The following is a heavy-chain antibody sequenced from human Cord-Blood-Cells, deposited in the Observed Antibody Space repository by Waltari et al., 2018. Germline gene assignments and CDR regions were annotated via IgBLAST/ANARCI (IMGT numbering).Heavy chain of an antibody. CDR2: IFSNDEK. Sequence: QVTLKESGPVLVKPTETLTLTYTVSGFSLSNARMGVSWIRQPPGKALEWLAHIFSNDEKSYSTSLKSRLTISKDTSKSQVVLTMTNMDPVDTATYYCARAQAPYCSSTSCPYYYYYYMDVWGKGTTVTVSS. D-gene: IGHD2-2*01. J-gene: IGHJ6*03. CDR1: GFSLSNARMG. CDR3: ARAQAPYCSSTSCPYYYYYYMDV. V-gene: IGHV2-26*01.